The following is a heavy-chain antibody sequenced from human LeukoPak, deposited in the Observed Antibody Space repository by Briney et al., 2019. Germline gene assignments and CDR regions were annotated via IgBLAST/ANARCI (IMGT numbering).Heavy chain of an antibody. D-gene: IGHD6-13*01. CDR1: GYTFTSYG. J-gene: IGHJ4*02. Sequence: ASVTVSYKASGYTFTSYGISWVRQAPGQGLEWMGWISAYNGNTNYAQKLQGRVTMTTDTSTSTADMELRSLRSDDTAVYYCARERSSWEKYYFDYWGQGTLVTVSS. V-gene: IGHV1-18*01. CDR2: ISAYNGNT. CDR3: ARERSSWEKYYFDY.